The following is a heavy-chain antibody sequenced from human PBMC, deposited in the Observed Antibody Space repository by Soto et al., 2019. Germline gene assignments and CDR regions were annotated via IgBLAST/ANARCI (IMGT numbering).Heavy chain of an antibody. V-gene: IGHV3-30-3*01. J-gene: IGHJ4*02. CDR1: GFTFSSYV. D-gene: IGHD3-22*01. CDR2: ISYDGGNR. CDR3: ARDPATDITVVVVVINPYFDY. Sequence: QVQLVESGGGVVQPGRSLRLSCAASGFTFSSYVMHWVRQAPGKGLEWVAVISYDGGNRYYADSVKGRFTISRDNSKNRMYLKMNSMRAEDTAVYYCARDPATDITVVVVVINPYFDYWGQGALVTVAS.